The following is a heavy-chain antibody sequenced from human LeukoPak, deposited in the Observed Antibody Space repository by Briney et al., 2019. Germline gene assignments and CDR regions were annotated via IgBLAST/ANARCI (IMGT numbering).Heavy chain of an antibody. J-gene: IGHJ4*02. CDR1: GFTFSSYW. CDR2: INSDGSST. V-gene: IGHV3-74*01. CDR3: ARPNYSGYDLAHFDY. D-gene: IGHD5-12*01. Sequence: PGGSLRLSCAASGFTFSSYWMHWARQAPGKGLVWVSRINSDGSSTSYADSVKGRFTISRDNAKNTLYLQMNSLRAEDTAVYYCARPNYSGYDLAHFDYWGQGTLVTVSS.